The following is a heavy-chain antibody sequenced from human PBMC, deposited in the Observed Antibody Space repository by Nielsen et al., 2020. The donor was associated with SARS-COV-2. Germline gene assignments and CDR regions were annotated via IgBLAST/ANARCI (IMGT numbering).Heavy chain of an antibody. Sequence: SETLSLTCTVSGGSISSYYWSWIRQPPGKGLEWIGYIYYSGSTNYNPSLKSRVTISVDTSKNQFSLKLSSVTAADTAVYYCAAYSSGWSLGGGDWGQGTLVTVSS. J-gene: IGHJ4*02. CDR2: IYYSGST. V-gene: IGHV4-59*08. CDR1: GGSISSYY. D-gene: IGHD6-19*01. CDR3: AAYSSGWSLGGGD.